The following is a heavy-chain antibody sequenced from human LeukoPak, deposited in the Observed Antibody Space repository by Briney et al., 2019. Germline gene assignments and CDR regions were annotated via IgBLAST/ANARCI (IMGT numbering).Heavy chain of an antibody. CDR1: GGTFSSYA. Sequence: ASVKVSCKASGGTFSSYAISWVRQAPGQGLEWMGGIIPIFGTANYAQKFQGRVTITTDESTSTAYMELSSLRSEDTAVYYCVRVIPGESGSDYWGQGILVTVSS. D-gene: IGHD3-10*01. V-gene: IGHV1-69*05. CDR3: VRVIPGESGSDY. CDR2: IIPIFGTA. J-gene: IGHJ4*02.